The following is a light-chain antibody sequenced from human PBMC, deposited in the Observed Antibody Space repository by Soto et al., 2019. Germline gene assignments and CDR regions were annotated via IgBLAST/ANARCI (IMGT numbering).Light chain of an antibody. CDR3: AAWDDSLSGV. V-gene: IGLV1-47*02. CDR2: SNN. J-gene: IGLJ3*02. CDR1: SSNIGSNY. Sequence: QSVLTQPPSASGTTGQRVTISCSGSSSNIGSNYVYWYQQLPGTAPKPLIYSNNQRPSGVPDRFSGSKSGASASLAISGLRFEDEADYYWAAWDDSLSGVFGGGPKVTVL.